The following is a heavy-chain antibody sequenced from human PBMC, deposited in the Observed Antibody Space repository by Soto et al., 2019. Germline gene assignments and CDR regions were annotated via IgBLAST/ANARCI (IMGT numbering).Heavy chain of an antibody. J-gene: IGHJ5*02. CDR1: GDSVSSGNYY. CDR3: ARTTADTYMIYWSDP. Sequence: SETLSLTCTVSGDSVSSGNYYWSWIRQPPGKGLEWIGYVYFSGSTNYNPSLKSRVTMSLDTSRNLFSLRLESVTAADTAVYYCARTTADTYMIYWSDPWGPGTRVTVST. CDR2: VYFSGST. D-gene: IGHD3-16*01. V-gene: IGHV4-61*01.